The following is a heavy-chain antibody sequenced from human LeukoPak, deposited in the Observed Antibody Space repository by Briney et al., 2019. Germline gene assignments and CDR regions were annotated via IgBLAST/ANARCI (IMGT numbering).Heavy chain of an antibody. CDR1: GGSISNYY. J-gene: IGHJ4*02. V-gene: IGHV4-59*01. D-gene: IGHD5-24*01. Sequence: PSETLSLTCTVSGGSISNYYWSWIRQPPGKGLEWIGYIYYSGSTNYNPSLKSRVTISVDTSKNQFSLKLSSVTAADTAVYYCARDAADGYNDYWGQGALVTVSS. CDR2: IYYSGST. CDR3: ARDAADGYNDY.